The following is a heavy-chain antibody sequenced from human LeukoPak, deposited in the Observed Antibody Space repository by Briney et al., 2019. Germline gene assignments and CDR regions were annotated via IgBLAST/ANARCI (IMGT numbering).Heavy chain of an antibody. V-gene: IGHV4-34*01. CDR2: INYTGDTDAGIT. Sequence: SETLSLTCALSGGSFSAYSWKWLRQSPRKGLEWIADINYTGDTDAGITNYSPSLESRVTISVDKSKNQFSLHIRSVTAADTGVYYCARGYSGFWQFDYWGQGILVTVSS. CDR1: GGSFSAYS. J-gene: IGHJ4*02. CDR3: ARGYSGFWQFDY. D-gene: IGHD2-15*01.